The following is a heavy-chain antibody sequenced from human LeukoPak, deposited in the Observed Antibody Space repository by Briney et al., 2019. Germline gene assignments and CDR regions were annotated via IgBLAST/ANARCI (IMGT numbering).Heavy chain of an antibody. CDR1: ADSFSSHY. D-gene: IGHD5-12*01. J-gene: IGHJ5*02. V-gene: IGHV4-59*11. Sequence: SETLSLTCAVSADSFSSHYWTWIRQAPGKGLEWIGYISYIGSTNYNPSLKSRVTISIDTSKNQFSLKLSSVTAADTAVYYCVRAVGPVGGYDSPWGQGTLVTVSS. CDR3: VRAVGPVGGYDSP. CDR2: ISYIGST.